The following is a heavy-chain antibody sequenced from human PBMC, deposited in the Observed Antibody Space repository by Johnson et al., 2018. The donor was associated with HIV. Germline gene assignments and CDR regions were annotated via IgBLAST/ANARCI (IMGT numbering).Heavy chain of an antibody. Sequence: QVQLVESGGGMIRPGGSLRLSCAASGFTFSSYGMHWVRQAPGKGLEWVAVISYDGSNKYYADSVKGRFNISRDNAKNSLYLQMNSLRAEDTAVYYCARGGVDYGGNLIGDAFDIWGQGTMVTVSS. CDR2: ISYDGSNK. J-gene: IGHJ3*02. CDR3: ARGGVDYGGNLIGDAFDI. CDR1: GFTFSSYG. D-gene: IGHD4-23*01. V-gene: IGHV3-30*03.